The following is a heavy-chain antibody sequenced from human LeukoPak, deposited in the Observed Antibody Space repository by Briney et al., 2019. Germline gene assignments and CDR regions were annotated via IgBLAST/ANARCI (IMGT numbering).Heavy chain of an antibody. V-gene: IGHV3-53*05. CDR1: GFTVSSNY. D-gene: IGHD3-3*01. CDR2: IYSGGST. Sequence: GGSLRLSCAASGFTVSSNYMSWVRQAPGKGLEWVSVIYSGGSTYYADSVKGRFTISRDNAKNSLYLQMNSLRAEDTALYYCAKDMAIFGVVDYYYYGMDVWGQGTTVTVSS. J-gene: IGHJ6*02. CDR3: AKDMAIFGVVDYYYYGMDV.